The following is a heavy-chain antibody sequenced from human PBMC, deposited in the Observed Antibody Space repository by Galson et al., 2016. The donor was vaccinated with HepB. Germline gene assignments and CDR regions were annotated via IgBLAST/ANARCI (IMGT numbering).Heavy chain of an antibody. CDR1: GGSMTTYY. D-gene: IGHD1-26*01. Sequence: SETLSLTCTVSGGSMTTYYWSWIRQTPGKGLEWIGSIYYSGSTNYNPSLKSRATISMDTSKNQFSLRLSSVTAADTAVYYCARIDYSGTRFDPWGQGTLVTVSA. V-gene: IGHV4-59*01. CDR2: IYYSGST. CDR3: ARIDYSGTRFDP. J-gene: IGHJ5*02.